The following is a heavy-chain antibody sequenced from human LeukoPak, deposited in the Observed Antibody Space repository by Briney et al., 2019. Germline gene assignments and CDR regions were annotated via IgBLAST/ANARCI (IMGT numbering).Heavy chain of an antibody. Sequence: GGSLKLSCAASGFIFSSNAVHWVRQAPGKGLEWVAVISYDGSNKYYTDSVKGRFTISRDNSKNTLYLQMNGLRAEDTAVYYCAKDLSWHPAIAAAGRIDYWGQGTLVTVSS. D-gene: IGHD6-13*01. J-gene: IGHJ4*02. CDR1: GFIFSSNA. V-gene: IGHV3-30*18. CDR2: ISYDGSNK. CDR3: AKDLSWHPAIAAAGRIDY.